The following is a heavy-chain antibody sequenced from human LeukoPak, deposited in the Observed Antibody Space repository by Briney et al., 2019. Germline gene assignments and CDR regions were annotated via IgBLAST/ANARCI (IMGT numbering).Heavy chain of an antibody. CDR2: IIPILGIA. J-gene: IGHJ5*02. V-gene: IGHV1-69*04. CDR1: EGTFSSYA. CDR3: ARFGRYNWNSHWFDP. D-gene: IGHD1-7*01. Sequence: SVKVSCKASEGTFSSYAISWVRQAPGQGLEWMGRIIPILGIANYAQKFQGRVTITADKSTSTAYMELSSLRSEDTAVYYCARFGRYNWNSHWFDPWGQGALVTVSS.